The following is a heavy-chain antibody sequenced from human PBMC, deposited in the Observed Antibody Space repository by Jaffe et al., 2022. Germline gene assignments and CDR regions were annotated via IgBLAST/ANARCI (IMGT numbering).Heavy chain of an antibody. J-gene: IGHJ3*02. D-gene: IGHD3-22*01. CDR2: IYTSGST. V-gene: IGHV4-61*02. CDR3: ARETYRKEYYDSSGYYGSCAFDI. CDR1: GGSISSGSYY. Sequence: QVQLQESGPGLVKPSQTLSLTCTVSGGSISSGSYYWSWIRQPAGKGLEWIGRIYTSGSTNYNPSLKSRVTISVDTSKNQFSLKLSSVTAADTAVYYCARETYRKEYYDSSGYYGSCAFDIWGQGTMVTVSS.